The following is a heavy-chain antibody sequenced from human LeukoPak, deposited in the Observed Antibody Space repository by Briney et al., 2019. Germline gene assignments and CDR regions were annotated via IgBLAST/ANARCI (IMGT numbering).Heavy chain of an antibody. Sequence: PGGSLRLSCAATGISFSSDWMSWVRQAPGKGLEWVANIKEDGSEKYYVDSVKGRFSISRDNAKDSLYLEMNSLRAEDTAVYHCARGGFCRGPICYSFWYWGPGAMVTVST. CDR2: IKEDGSEK. CDR3: ARGGFCRGPICYSFWY. J-gene: IGHJ3*01. V-gene: IGHV3-7*04. CDR1: GISFSSDW. D-gene: IGHD2-15*01.